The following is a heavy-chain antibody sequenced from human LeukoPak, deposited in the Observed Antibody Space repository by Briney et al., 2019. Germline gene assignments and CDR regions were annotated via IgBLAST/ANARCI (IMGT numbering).Heavy chain of an antibody. CDR3: ARALFSSDTAMVALDY. CDR2: IGTAGDT. D-gene: IGHD5-18*01. CDR1: GFTFSSYD. Sequence: SGGSLRLSCAASGFTFSSYDMHWVRQATGKGLEWVSAIGTAGDTYYPGSVKGRFTISRENAKNSLYLQMNSLRAGDTAVYYCARALFSSDTAMVALDYWGQGTLVTVSS. J-gene: IGHJ4*02. V-gene: IGHV3-13*01.